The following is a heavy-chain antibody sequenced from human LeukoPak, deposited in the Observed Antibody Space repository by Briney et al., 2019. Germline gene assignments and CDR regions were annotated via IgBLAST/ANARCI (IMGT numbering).Heavy chain of an antibody. D-gene: IGHD1-26*01. J-gene: IGHJ4*02. CDR3: AKDVVGATTEGPNPDY. V-gene: IGHV3-23*01. CDR2: ISGSGGST. CDR1: GFTFSSYA. Sequence: GGSLRLSCAASGFTFSSYAMSWVRQAPGKGLEWVSAISGSGGSTYYADSVKGRFTISRDNSKNTLYLQMNSLRAEDTAVYYCAKDVVGATTEGPNPDYWGQGTLVTVSS.